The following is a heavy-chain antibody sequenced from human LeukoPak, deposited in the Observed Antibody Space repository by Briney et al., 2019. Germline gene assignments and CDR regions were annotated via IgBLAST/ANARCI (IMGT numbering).Heavy chain of an antibody. D-gene: IGHD3-22*01. Sequence: ASVKVSCKASGYTFTGYYMHWVRQAPGQGLEWMGWINPNSGGTNYAQKFQGRVTMTRDTSISTAYMELSRLRSDDTAVYYCARKVVAYDAFDIWGQGTMVTVSS. CDR2: INPNSGGT. J-gene: IGHJ3*02. CDR1: GYTFTGYY. V-gene: IGHV1-2*02. CDR3: ARKVVAYDAFDI.